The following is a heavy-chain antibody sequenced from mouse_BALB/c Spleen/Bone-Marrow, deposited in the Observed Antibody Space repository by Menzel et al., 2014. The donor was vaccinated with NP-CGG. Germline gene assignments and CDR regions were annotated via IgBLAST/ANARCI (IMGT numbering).Heavy chain of an antibody. J-gene: IGHJ4*01. D-gene: IGHD1-2*01. V-gene: IGHV1-63*01. CDR1: GYAFTNYW. CDR3: ARPQFISGRYYAMDY. Sequence: QVQLQQSGAELVRPGTSVKISCKASGYAFTNYWLDWVKQSPAHGLEWIGDIYPGSGNTYFNEKFKDKVTLTADKSSNTAYMQLISLTSEDSAVYFCARPQFISGRYYAMDYWGQGTSVTVSS. CDR2: IYPGSGNT.